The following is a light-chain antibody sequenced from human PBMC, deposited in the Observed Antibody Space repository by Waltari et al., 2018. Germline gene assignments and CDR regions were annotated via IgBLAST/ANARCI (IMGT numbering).Light chain of an antibody. V-gene: IGLV2-14*03. CDR1: SSDIGHYAY. CDR3: SSHSSRSKLYV. Sequence: QSALTQPASVSGSPGQSITISCTGTSSDIGHYAYVSWYQQHPGHAPKLIIYSVAKRPSGISHRFSGSKSGNTASLTISGLQAEDEADYYCSSHSSRSKLYVFGGGTTVTV. CDR2: SVA. J-gene: IGLJ1*01.